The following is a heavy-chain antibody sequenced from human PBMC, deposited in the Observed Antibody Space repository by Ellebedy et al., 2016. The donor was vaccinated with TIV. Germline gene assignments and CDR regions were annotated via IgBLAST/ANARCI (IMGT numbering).Heavy chain of an antibody. CDR3: VREARTHGFDV. CDR1: GFTFNDYW. J-gene: IGHJ3*01. V-gene: IGHV3-74*01. CDR2: INSDGTYT. Sequence: GESLKISCAASGFTFNDYWMHWVRQAPGKGLVWVSRINSDGTYTSHADSMKGRFSISRDNAKNTLFLQMDSLRVEEQALYYCVREARTHGFDVWGQGTAVTVSS.